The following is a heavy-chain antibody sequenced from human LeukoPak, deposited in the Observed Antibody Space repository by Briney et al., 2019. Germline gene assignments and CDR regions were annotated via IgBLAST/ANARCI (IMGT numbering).Heavy chain of an antibody. J-gene: IGHJ4*02. Sequence: ASVKVSCKASGYTFTSFAISWVRRAPGQGLEWMGWINTNTGNPTYAQGFTGRFVFSLDTSVSTAYLQISSLKAEDTAVYYCARVQGYCSVASCFPHYWGQGTLVTVSS. D-gene: IGHD2-15*01. CDR1: GYTFTSFA. CDR2: INTNTGNP. V-gene: IGHV7-4-1*02. CDR3: ARVQGYCSVASCFPHY.